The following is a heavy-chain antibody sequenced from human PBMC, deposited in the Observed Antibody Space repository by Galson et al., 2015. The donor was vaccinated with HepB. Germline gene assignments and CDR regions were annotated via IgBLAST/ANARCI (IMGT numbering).Heavy chain of an antibody. CDR2: ISYDGSNK. D-gene: IGHD3/OR15-3a*01. V-gene: IGHV3-30*04. CDR1: GFTFSSYA. J-gene: IGHJ4*02. Sequence: SLRLSCAASGFTFSSYAMHWVRQAPGKGLEWVAVISYDGSNKYYADSVKGRFTISRDNSKNTLYLQMNSLRAEDTAVYYCARGAHGLDYGDYWGQGTLVTVSS. CDR3: ARGAHGLDYGDY.